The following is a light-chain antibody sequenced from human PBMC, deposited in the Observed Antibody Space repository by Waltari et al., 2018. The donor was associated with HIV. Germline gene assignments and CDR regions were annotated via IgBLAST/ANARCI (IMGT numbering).Light chain of an antibody. J-gene: IGLJ2*01. CDR2: DDS. V-gene: IGLV3-21*02. Sequence: SYVLTQPPSVSVAPGQTARFTCGGSNIGSKSVHWYQQKPGQAPLLVLFDDSDRPSGIPERFSGSNSGNTATLTISRVEAGDEADYYCQVWDSSSDVVFGGGTKLTVL. CDR1: NIGSKS. CDR3: QVWDSSSDVV.